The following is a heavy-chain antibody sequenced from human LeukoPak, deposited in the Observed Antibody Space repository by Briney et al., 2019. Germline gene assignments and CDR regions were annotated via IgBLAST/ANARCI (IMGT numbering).Heavy chain of an antibody. D-gene: IGHD3-10*01. V-gene: IGHV4-59*12. J-gene: IGHJ4*02. Sequence: SETLSLTCTVSGGSISSYYWSWIRQPPGKGLEWIGSLYHSGSTYYNPSLKSRVTVSVDTPRNQFSLKLNSVTAADTAVYYCARKARVDYYDSTFYFDYWGPGTLVTVSS. CDR2: LYHSGST. CDR3: ARKARVDYYDSTFYFDY. CDR1: GGSISSYY.